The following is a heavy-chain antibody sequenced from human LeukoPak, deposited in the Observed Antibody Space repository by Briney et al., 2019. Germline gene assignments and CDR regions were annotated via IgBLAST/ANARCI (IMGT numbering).Heavy chain of an antibody. CDR1: GYTFTNSY. CDR3: ARSIMPASTWAY. V-gene: IGHV1-2*02. CDR2: IDPNSGGT. Sequence: GASVKVSCKASGYTFTNSYIQWVRQAPGQGLEWMGWIDPNSGGTKYAQRFQGRVTMTRDTSISTAYMELSRLRSDDTAVFYCARSIMPASTWAYGGQGTLVIVSS. D-gene: IGHD2-2*01. J-gene: IGHJ4*02.